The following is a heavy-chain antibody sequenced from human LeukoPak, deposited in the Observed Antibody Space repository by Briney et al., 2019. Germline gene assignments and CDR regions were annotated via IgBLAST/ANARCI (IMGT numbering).Heavy chain of an antibody. Sequence: GGSLRLSCAASGFIVSSNYMSWVRQAPGKGLEWASVIYSGGSTYYADSVKGRFTISRDNSKNTLYLQMNSLRAEDTAVYYCASLQVPAANYYYMDVWGKGTTVTVSS. CDR3: ASLQVPAANYYYMDV. V-gene: IGHV3-53*01. CDR1: GFIVSSNY. J-gene: IGHJ6*03. CDR2: IYSGGST. D-gene: IGHD2-2*01.